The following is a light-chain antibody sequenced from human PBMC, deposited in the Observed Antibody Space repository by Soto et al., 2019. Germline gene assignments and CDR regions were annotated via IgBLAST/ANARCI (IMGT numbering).Light chain of an antibody. CDR2: GAS. Sequence: EIVLTQSPATLSLSPGERATLSCRASQSVSSSYLAWYQQKPGQAPSLLIYGASSRATGIPDRFSGSGSGTDFTLIISRLEPEDLAVYYCQQYGSSPFGQGTRLEIK. CDR1: QSVSSSY. V-gene: IGKV3-20*01. CDR3: QQYGSSP. J-gene: IGKJ5*01.